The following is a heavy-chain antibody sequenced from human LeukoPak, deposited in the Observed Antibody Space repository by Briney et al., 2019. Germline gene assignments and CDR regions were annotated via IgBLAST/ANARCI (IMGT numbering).Heavy chain of an antibody. CDR3: ARALPLRFWSGHSENWFDP. CDR2: INPSGGST. J-gene: IGHJ5*02. Sequence: ASVKVSCKASGYTFTSYYMHWVRQAPGQGLEWMGIINPSGGSTSYAQKFQGRVTMTRDTSTSTVYMELSSLRSEDTAVYYCARALPLRFWSGHSENWFDPWGQGTLVTVSS. V-gene: IGHV1-46*01. CDR1: GYTFTSYY. D-gene: IGHD3-3*01.